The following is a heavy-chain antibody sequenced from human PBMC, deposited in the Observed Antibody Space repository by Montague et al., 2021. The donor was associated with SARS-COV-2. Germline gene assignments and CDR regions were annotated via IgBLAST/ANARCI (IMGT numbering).Heavy chain of an antibody. Sequence: SETLSLTCTASGDSFTSRTYSWGWIRQPPGKGLEWIGNMYYNGSTHFNPSLKSRATMSVDSSKNQFSLKLSSVTAADTAVYFCAKKKYYYDSGALNGWFDPWGQGALVTVSS. CDR1: GDSFTSRTYS. CDR3: AKKKYYYDSGALNGWFDP. J-gene: IGHJ5*02. D-gene: IGHD3-22*01. CDR2: MYYNGST. V-gene: IGHV4-39*01.